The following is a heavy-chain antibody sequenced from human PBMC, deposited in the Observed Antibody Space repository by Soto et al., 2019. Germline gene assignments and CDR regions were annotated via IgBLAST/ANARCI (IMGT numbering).Heavy chain of an antibody. CDR2: ISAYNGHT. D-gene: IGHD6-13*01. Sequence: QVQLVQSGAEVKKHGASVKVSCKASGYTFSSYGITWVRQAPGQGLEWMGWISAYNGHTNYAQKLPGRVTMTTDTSTSTAYMEVRSLRSDDAAVYYCARVPLGSSGWYAMFTNGDYSGQGTLVTVSS. J-gene: IGHJ4*02. V-gene: IGHV1-18*04. CDR1: GYTFSSYG. CDR3: ARVPLGSSGWYAMFTNGDY.